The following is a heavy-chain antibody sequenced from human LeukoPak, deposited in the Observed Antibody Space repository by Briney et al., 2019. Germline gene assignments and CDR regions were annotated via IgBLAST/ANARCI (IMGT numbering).Heavy chain of an antibody. Sequence: GESLQISCQGSGYSFTSYWIGWVRQLPGKGLEWMGIIYPADSDTRYSPSFQGQVTISADKSISTAYLQWSSLKTSDTAMYYCARPLDYGDSRGFDYWGQGTLVTVSS. CDR3: ARPLDYGDSRGFDY. J-gene: IGHJ4*02. V-gene: IGHV5-51*01. CDR1: GYSFTSYW. CDR2: IYPADSDT. D-gene: IGHD4-17*01.